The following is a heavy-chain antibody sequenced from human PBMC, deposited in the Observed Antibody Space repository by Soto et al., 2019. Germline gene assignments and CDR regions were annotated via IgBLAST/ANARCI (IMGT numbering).Heavy chain of an antibody. CDR3: AKDIPYDSSGYYYG. D-gene: IGHD3-22*01. V-gene: IGHV3-23*04. CDR2: ISGSGGST. CDR1: GFTFSSYA. J-gene: IGHJ4*02. Sequence: VQLVESGGGVVQPGRSLRLSCAASGFTFSSYAMHWVRQAPGKGLEWVSAISGSGGSTYYADSVKGRFTISRDNSKNTLYLQMNSLRAEDTAVYYCAKDIPYDSSGYYYGWGQGTLVTVSS.